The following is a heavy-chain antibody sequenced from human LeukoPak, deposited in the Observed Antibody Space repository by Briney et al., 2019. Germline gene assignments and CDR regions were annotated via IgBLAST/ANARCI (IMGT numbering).Heavy chain of an antibody. D-gene: IGHD3-22*01. CDR1: GFTFSSYA. V-gene: IGHV3-23*01. CDR3: AKLHRGSYYYDSSGYSGDAFDF. J-gene: IGHJ3*01. CDR2: ISGSGGST. Sequence: GGSLRLSCAASGFTFSSYAMSWVRQAPGKGLEWVSAISGSGGSTYYADSVKGRFTISRDNSKNTLYLQMNSLRAEDTAVYYCAKLHRGSYYYDSSGYSGDAFDFWGQGTMVTVSS.